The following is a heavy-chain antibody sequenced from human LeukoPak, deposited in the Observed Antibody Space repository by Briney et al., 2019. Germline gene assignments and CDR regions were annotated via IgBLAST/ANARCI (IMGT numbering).Heavy chain of an antibody. CDR2: INPNSGGT. V-gene: IGHV1-2*02. J-gene: IGHJ4*02. CDR1: GCTFTGYY. CDR3: ARFDSGWFSDIDY. Sequence: ASVKVSCKASGCTFTGYYMHWVRQAPGQGLEWMGWINPNSGGTNYAQKFQGRVTMTRDTSISTAYMELSRLRSDDTAVYYCARFDSGWFSDIDYWGQGTLVTVSS. D-gene: IGHD6-19*01.